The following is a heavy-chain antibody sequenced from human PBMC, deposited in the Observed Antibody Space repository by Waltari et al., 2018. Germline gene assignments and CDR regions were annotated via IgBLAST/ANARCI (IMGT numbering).Heavy chain of an antibody. V-gene: IGHV4-59*01. D-gene: IGHD2-2*01. CDR2: IYYSGST. J-gene: IGHJ6*03. CDR1: GGSISSYY. Sequence: QVQLQESGPGLVKPSETLYLTCTVPGGSISSYYWSWIRQPPGKGLEWIWYIYYSGSTNYNPSLKSRVTISVDTSKNQFSLKLSSVTAADTAVYYCARAVPAGHMDVWGKGTTVTISS. CDR3: ARAVPAGHMDV.